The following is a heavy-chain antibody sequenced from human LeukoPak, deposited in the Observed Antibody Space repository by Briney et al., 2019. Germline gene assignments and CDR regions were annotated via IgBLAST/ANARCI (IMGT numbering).Heavy chain of an antibody. CDR2: INRDGSST. D-gene: IGHD5-24*01. CDR3: GRGDDYNLVDH. Sequence: GRTLRLSSAASAVDCSRGWMRRVRQAPGKELMWVSRINRDGSSTSSADSVKDRFTISRDNAKNTLYLQMNSLRDEDTAVYYCGRGDDYNLVDHWGQGTLVTVSS. CDR1: AVDCSRGW. J-gene: IGHJ4*02. V-gene: IGHV3-74*01.